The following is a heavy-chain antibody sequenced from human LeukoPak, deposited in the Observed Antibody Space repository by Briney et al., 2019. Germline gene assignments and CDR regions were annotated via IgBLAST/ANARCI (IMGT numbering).Heavy chain of an antibody. D-gene: IGHD3-9*01. V-gene: IGHV5-51*01. CDR3: ARHERSKPGYLLYDN. Sequence: GESLKIFFQGSGYSLTTYWIGWVRQMPGKGLEWMGIIYPGDSDTRYSPSFQGQVTISADKSISAAYLQWSSLKASDTAMYYCARHERSKPGYLLYDNWGEGNLVTVSS. J-gene: IGHJ4*02. CDR1: GYSLTTYW. CDR2: IYPGDSDT.